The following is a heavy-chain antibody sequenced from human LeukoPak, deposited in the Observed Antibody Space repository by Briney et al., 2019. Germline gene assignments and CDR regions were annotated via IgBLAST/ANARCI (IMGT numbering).Heavy chain of an antibody. V-gene: IGHV1-46*01. J-gene: IGHJ5*02. CDR2: INPSGGST. D-gene: IGHD5-12*01. CDR1: GYTFTSYY. Sequence: ASVKVSCKASGYTFTSYYMHWVRQAPGQGLEWMGIINPSGGSTSYAQKFQGRVTMTRDTSTSTVYMELSSLRSEGTAVYYCARVLYSGYDYVWFDPWGQGTLVTVSS. CDR3: ARVLYSGYDYVWFDP.